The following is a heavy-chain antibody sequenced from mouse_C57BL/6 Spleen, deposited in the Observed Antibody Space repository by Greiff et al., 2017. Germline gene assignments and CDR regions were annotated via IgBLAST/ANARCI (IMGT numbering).Heavy chain of an antibody. V-gene: IGHV1-9*01. CDR2: ILPGSGST. D-gene: IGHD1-1*01. CDR1: GYTFTGYW. CDR3: AREVHYSSKFPFAC. J-gene: IGHJ3*01. Sequence: QVQLQQSGAELMKPGASVKFSCKATGYTFTGYWIEWVKQRPGHGLEWIGEILPGSGSTNYNAKFKGKATFTADTSSNTAYMQLSSLTTEDSAIYYCAREVHYSSKFPFACWGQGTLVTVSA.